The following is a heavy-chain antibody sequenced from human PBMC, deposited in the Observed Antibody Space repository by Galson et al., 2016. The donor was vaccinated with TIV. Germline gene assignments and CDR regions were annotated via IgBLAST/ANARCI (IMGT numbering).Heavy chain of an antibody. Sequence: SLRLSCAASGFTFSSYGLHWVRQAPGKGLEWVAFISYDGSDINYADSVRGRFTISRDKSKNTAYLQMNSLRADDTAIYYCAKDRGSGWDENWFDPWGQGTLV. CDR1: GFTFSSYG. CDR3: AKDRGSGWDENWFDP. CDR2: ISYDGSDI. V-gene: IGHV3-30*04. J-gene: IGHJ5*02. D-gene: IGHD6-19*01.